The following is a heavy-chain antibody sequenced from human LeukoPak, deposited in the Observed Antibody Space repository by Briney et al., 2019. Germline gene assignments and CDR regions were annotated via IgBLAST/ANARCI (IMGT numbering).Heavy chain of an antibody. CDR1: GFTFSSYA. CDR3: ARDWGEWELPSS. Sequence: SCKASGFTFSSYAMHWVRQAPGKGLEWVAVISYDGSNKYYADSVKGRFTISRDNSKNTLYLQMNSLRAEDTAVYYCARDWGEWELPSSWGQGTLVTVSS. J-gene: IGHJ4*02. V-gene: IGHV3-30-3*01. CDR2: ISYDGSNK. D-gene: IGHD1-26*01.